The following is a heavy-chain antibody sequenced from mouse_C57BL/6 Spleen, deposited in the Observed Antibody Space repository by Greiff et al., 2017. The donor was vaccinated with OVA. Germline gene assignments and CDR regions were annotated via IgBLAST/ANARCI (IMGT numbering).Heavy chain of an antibody. CDR1: GYTFTDYD. CDR3: ALGGYYGSSYAMDY. D-gene: IGHD1-1*01. J-gene: IGHJ4*01. CDR2: INPNNGGT. V-gene: IGHV1-22*01. Sequence: EVQLQQSGPELVKPGASVKMSCKASGYTFTDYDMHWVKQSHGKGLEWIGSINPNNGGTSYNQKFKGKATLTVNKSSSTAYIGLRSLTSEESAVYDCALGGYYGSSYAMDYWGQGTSVTVSS.